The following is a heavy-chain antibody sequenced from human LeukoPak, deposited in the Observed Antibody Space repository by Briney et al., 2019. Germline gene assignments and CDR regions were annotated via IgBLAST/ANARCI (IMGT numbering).Heavy chain of an antibody. CDR3: AKSAANYNGAFDI. CDR2: IRYDGSNK. D-gene: IGHD5-24*01. J-gene: IGHJ3*02. V-gene: IGHV3-30*02. Sequence: GGSLRLSCAASGFTFSIYGMHWVHQAPGKGLEWVAFIRYDGSNKYYADSVKGRFTISRDNSKNTLYLQMNSLRAEDTAVYYCAKSAANYNGAFDIWGQGTMVTVSS. CDR1: GFTFSIYG.